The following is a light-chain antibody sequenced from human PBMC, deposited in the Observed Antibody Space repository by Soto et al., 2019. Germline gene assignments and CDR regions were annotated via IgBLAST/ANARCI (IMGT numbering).Light chain of an antibody. CDR3: QQRSDWPRAT. CDR1: QSVGGY. J-gene: IGKJ5*01. CDR2: DAS. Sequence: VLTQSPATLSLSPGESATLSCRASQSVGGYLTWYQHKPGQAPRLLIHDASIRAPGIPARFSASGFGSDFTLTISGIEAEDVAVYFCQQRSDWPRATFGQGTRL. V-gene: IGKV3-11*01.